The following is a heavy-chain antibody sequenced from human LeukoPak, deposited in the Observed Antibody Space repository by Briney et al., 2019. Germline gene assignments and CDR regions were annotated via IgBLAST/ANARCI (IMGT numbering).Heavy chain of an antibody. Sequence: GGALKLSCAASGFTYSHYGMHWGPPAPGQGVEGGAGIWSDATEKYYGDAVKGRFTISRDNSRNTLYLQMNSLRAEDTAVYYCAKDAQRGFDYSNSLEYWGQGTLVTVSS. CDR1: GFTYSHYG. CDR3: AKDAQRGFDYSNSLEY. CDR2: IWSDATEK. J-gene: IGHJ4*02. V-gene: IGHV3-33*06. D-gene: IGHD4-11*01.